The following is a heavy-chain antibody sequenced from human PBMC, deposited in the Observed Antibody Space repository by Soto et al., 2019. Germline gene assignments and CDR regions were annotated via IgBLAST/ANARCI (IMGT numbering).Heavy chain of an antibody. CDR3: ARVYGRNFDY. D-gene: IGHD3-10*01. V-gene: IGHV4-34*01. CDR2: INHSGST. Sequence: SETLSLTCAVYGGSFSGYYWNWIRQPPGKGLEWIGEINHSGSTNYNPSLKSRVTISVDTSKNQFSLRLSSVTAADTAVSYCARVYGRNFDYWGQGTLV. CDR1: GGSFSGYY. J-gene: IGHJ4*02.